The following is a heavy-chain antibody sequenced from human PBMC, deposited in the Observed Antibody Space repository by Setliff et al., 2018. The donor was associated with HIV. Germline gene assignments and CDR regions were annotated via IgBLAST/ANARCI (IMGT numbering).Heavy chain of an antibody. D-gene: IGHD2-21*02. CDR3: ARGSVVTISRGYYYYMDV. J-gene: IGHJ6*03. CDR1: GGTFSSYA. CDR2: IIPIFGTA. Sequence: SVKVSCKASGGTFSSYAISWVRQAPGQGLEWMGGIIPIFGTANYAQKFQGRVTITADESTSTAYMELSSLRSEDTAVYYCARGSVVTISRGYYYYMDVWGKGTTVTVSS. V-gene: IGHV1-69*13.